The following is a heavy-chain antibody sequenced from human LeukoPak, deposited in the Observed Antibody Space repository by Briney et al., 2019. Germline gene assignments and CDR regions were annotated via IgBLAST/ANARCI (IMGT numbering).Heavy chain of an antibody. CDR1: GFNFSGSA. V-gene: IGHV3-73*01. J-gene: IGHJ4*02. CDR3: TTLNYVWVSERPDY. CDR2: IRNKGYSHAT. Sequence: GGSLKLSCAASGFNFSGSAMHWVRQASRKGLEWVGRIRNKGYSHATTYGASVKGRFSISRDDSNNMTYLQMNSLKTEDTAVYYCTTLNYVWVSERPDYWGQGTLVIVSS. D-gene: IGHD3-16*01.